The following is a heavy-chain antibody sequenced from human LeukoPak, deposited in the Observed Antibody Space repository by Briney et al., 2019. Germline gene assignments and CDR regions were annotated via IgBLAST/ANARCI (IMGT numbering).Heavy chain of an antibody. CDR3: AKWGYSPARDYYYGMDV. V-gene: IGHV4-59*01. J-gene: IGHJ6*02. Sequence: KPSETLSLTCTVSGGSISSYYWSWIRQPPGKGLEWIGYIYYSGSTNYNPSLKSRVTISVDTSKNQFSLKLSSVTAADTAVYHCAKWGYSPARDYYYGMDVWGQGTTVTVSS. D-gene: IGHD5-18*01. CDR1: GGSISSYY. CDR2: IYYSGST.